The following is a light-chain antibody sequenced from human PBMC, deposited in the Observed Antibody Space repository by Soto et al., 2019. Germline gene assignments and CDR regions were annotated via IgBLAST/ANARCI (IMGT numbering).Light chain of an antibody. J-gene: IGLJ2*01. CDR2: DVS. CDR3: CSYTSSSTI. CDR1: SSDVGGYNY. V-gene: IGLV2-14*01. Sequence: QSALTQPASVSGSPGQSITISCTGTSSDVGGYNYVSWYQQHPGKAPKLMIYDVSNRPSGVSNRFSGSKSGNTASLTNSGLQAEDEADYYCCSYTSSSTIFGGGTKLTVL.